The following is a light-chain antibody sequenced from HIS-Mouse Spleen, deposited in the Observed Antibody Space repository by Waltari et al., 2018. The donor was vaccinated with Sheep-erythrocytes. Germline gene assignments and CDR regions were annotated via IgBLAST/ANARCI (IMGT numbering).Light chain of an antibody. CDR2: DDS. J-gene: IGLJ1*01. CDR1: SSDVGGYNY. V-gene: IGLV2-11*01. CDR3: CSYASSYNHV. Sequence: QSALTQPRPVSGSPGQSVTISCTGTSSDVGGYNYVSWYQQHPANAPKLMIYDDSKRPTGVPDRFSASQSGDTASLTISGLQAEDEADYCCCSYASSYNHVFATGTKVTVL.